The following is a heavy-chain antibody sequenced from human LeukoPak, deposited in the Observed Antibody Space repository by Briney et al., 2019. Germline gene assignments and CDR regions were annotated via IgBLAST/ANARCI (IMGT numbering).Heavy chain of an antibody. D-gene: IGHD6-19*01. J-gene: IGHJ5*02. CDR1: GGSISSSSYY. CDR3: ARRIAVAGKGNWFDP. CDR2: INHSGST. Sequence: SETLSLTCTVSGGSISSSSYYWGWIRQPPGKGLEWIGEINHSGSTNYNPSLKSRVTISVDTSKNQFSLKLSSVTAADTAVYYCARRIAVAGKGNWFDPWGQGTLVTVSS. V-gene: IGHV4-39*07.